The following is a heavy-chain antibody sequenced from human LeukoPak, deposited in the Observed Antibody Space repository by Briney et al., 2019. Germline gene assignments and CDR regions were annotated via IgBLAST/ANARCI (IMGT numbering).Heavy chain of an antibody. V-gene: IGHV1-8*01. D-gene: IGHD1-26*01. J-gene: IGHJ4*02. CDR3: ARVTGSIDY. Sequence: ASVKVSCKASGYTFTNYDINWVRQATEQGLEWMGWMNTNSGNTGYAQKFQGRVTMTRDTSISTAYMELSSLRSDDTAVYYCARVTGSIDYWGQGTLVTVSS. CDR1: GYTFTNYD. CDR2: MNTNSGNT.